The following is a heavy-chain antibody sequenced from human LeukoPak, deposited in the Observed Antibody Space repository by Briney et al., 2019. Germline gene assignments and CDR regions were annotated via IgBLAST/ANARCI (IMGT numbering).Heavy chain of an antibody. CDR3: ARAPRRCSGGSCYSSTFDY. Sequence: PGGSLRLSCAAPGFTFSTFWMSWVRQAPGKGLEWVANIKQDRNEKYYVDSVKGRFTISRDNAKNSLSLQMNSLRAEDTAVYYCARAPRRCSGGSCYSSTFDYWGQGTLVTVSS. J-gene: IGHJ4*02. CDR1: GFTFSTFW. CDR2: IKQDRNEK. D-gene: IGHD2-15*01. V-gene: IGHV3-7*01.